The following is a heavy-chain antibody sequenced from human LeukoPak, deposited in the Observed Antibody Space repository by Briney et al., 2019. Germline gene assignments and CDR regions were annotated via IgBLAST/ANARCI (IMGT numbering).Heavy chain of an antibody. CDR1: GFTFKNYG. D-gene: IGHD6-13*01. V-gene: IGHV3-21*01. Sequence: PGGSLRLSCATSGFTFKNYGMHWVRQAPGKGLEWVSFISTSSSYIYYADSMKGRVTISRDNAKNSLYLQLNSLRAEDTAVYFCARASSSWYSFDYWGQGTLVTVSS. CDR2: ISTSSSYI. CDR3: ARASSSWYSFDY. J-gene: IGHJ4*02.